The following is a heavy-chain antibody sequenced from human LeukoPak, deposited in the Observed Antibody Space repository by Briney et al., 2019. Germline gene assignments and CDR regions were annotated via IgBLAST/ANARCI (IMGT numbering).Heavy chain of an antibody. J-gene: IGHJ5*02. CDR1: GGSISSGDYY. CDR3: ARPYYYDSRIDP. CDR2: MYYSGST. Sequence: SETLSLTCTVSGGSISSGDYYWSWLRQPPGKGLEWIGYMYYSGSTYYNPSLKSRVTISVDTCKNQFSLKLSSVTAADTAVYYCARPYYYDSRIDPWGQGTLVTVSS. D-gene: IGHD3-22*01. V-gene: IGHV4-30-4*08.